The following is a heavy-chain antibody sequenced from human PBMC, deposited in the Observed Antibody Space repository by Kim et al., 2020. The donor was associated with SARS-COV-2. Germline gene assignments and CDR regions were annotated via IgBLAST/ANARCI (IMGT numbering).Heavy chain of an antibody. D-gene: IGHD1-7*01. CDR3: ARDWAPGGGCKTGNSDCFDY. CDR2: IDPHSGGT. Sequence: ASVKVSCKASGYTFTGYYMQWVRQAPGQGLVWMGWIDPHSGGTIYAQNFQGRVTMTRDTSISTAYMELSSLTSDDTAVYYCARDWAPGGGCKTGNSDCFDYWGQGTLVTVSS. J-gene: IGHJ4*02. CDR1: GYTFTGYY. V-gene: IGHV1-2*02.